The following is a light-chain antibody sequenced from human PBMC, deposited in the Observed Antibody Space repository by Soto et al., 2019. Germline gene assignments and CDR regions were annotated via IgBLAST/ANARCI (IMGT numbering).Light chain of an antibody. CDR1: QSITNNY. Sequence: EIVLTQSPGTLSFSPGERATLSCRASQSITNNYLAWYQQKAGQVPRLRLYGASPRPTGTPDRFSGSGSGTDFTLTITRLEPDDFAVYYCQHYGSSLRTFGQGTKVEIK. J-gene: IGKJ1*01. CDR3: QHYGSSLRT. V-gene: IGKV3-20*01. CDR2: GAS.